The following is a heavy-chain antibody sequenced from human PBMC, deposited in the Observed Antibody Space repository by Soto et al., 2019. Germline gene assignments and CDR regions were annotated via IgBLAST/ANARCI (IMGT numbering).Heavy chain of an antibody. CDR1: GGTFSSYA. J-gene: IGHJ6*02. Sequence: SVKVSCKASGGTFSSYAISWVRQAPGQGLEWMGGIIPIFGTANYAQKFQGRVTITADKSTSTAYMELSSLRSEDTAVYYCARAMAYCSGGSCYSPYYYGMDVWGQGTTVPVS. CDR2: IIPIFGTA. V-gene: IGHV1-69*06. D-gene: IGHD2-15*01. CDR3: ARAMAYCSGGSCYSPYYYGMDV.